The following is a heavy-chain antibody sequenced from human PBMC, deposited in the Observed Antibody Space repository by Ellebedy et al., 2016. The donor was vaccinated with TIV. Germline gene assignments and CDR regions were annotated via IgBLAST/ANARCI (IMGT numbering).Heavy chain of an antibody. Sequence: MPSETLSLTCSFPGGSVSSTRYYWAWIRQPPGKGLEYIWSVYYSRSPYYNPSFKSRVTLSADTSKNQFSLNLRTVTAADTAVYYCARTDPWQPIDDWGQGILVSVSS. CDR2: VYYSRSP. V-gene: IGHV4-39*01. CDR3: ARTDPWQPIDD. D-gene: IGHD2-21*02. J-gene: IGHJ4*02. CDR1: GGSVSSTRYY.